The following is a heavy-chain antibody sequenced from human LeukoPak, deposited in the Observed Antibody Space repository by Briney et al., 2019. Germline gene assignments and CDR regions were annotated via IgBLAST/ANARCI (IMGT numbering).Heavy chain of an antibody. CDR2: IRSTANGYAT. CDR3: TGNYYSSGSYADFDY. V-gene: IGHV3-73*01. D-gene: IGHD3-10*01. CDR1: GFTFSGSA. J-gene: IGHJ4*02. Sequence: GGSLRLSCEASGFTFSGSALHWVRQASGKGLEWVGRIRSTANGYATAYAASVKGRFTISRDDSKNTAYLQMDSLKTEDTAVYYCTGNYYSSGSYADFDYWGQGTLVTVSS.